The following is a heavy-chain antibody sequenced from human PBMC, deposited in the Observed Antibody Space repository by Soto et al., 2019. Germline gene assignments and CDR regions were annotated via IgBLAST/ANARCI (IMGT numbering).Heavy chain of an antibody. J-gene: IGHJ5*02. CDR3: ARSDSSGYWYNWFDP. D-gene: IGHD3-22*01. V-gene: IGHV1-18*01. Sequence: ASVKVSCKASGYTFTSYGISWVRQAPGQGLEWMGWIGAYNGNTNYAQKLQGRVTMTTDTSTSTAYMELRSLRSDDTAVYYCARSDSSGYWYNWFDPWGQGTLVTVSS. CDR2: IGAYNGNT. CDR1: GYTFTSYG.